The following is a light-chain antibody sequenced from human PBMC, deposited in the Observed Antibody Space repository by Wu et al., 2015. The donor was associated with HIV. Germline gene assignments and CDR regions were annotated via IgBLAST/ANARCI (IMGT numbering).Light chain of an antibody. CDR2: GAS. Sequence: IVMTQSPGTLSVSPGERATLTCRASQSVSRNLAWYQQKPGQAPRLLIYGASSRATGIPDRFSGSGSGTDFTLTIIRLEPEDFAVYYCQQYGSSPLFGGGTKVEIK. CDR1: QSVSRN. J-gene: IGKJ4*01. CDR3: QQYGSSPL. V-gene: IGKV3-20*01.